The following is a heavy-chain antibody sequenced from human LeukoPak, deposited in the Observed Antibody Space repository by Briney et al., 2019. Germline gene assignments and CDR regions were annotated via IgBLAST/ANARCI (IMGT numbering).Heavy chain of an antibody. J-gene: IGHJ3*02. CDR1: GFTVSSNY. D-gene: IGHD3-22*01. CDR2: IYSGGST. CDR3: ARDRGARYYYDSSGDAFDI. V-gene: IGHV3-53*01. Sequence: PGGSLRLSCAASGFTVSSNYMSWVRQAPGKGLEWVSVIYSGGSTYYADSVKGRFTISRDNSKNTLYLQMNSLRAEDTAVYYCARDRGARYYYDSSGDAFDIWGQGTMVTVSS.